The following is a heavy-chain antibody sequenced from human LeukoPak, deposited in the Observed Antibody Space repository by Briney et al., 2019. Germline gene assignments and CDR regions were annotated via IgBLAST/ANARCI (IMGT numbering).Heavy chain of an antibody. D-gene: IGHD3-22*01. CDR1: GFTFSSYS. CDR3: ASATYYYDSSGFDDAFDV. J-gene: IGHJ3*01. CDR2: ISGSSSRCSTI. Sequence: PGGSLRLSCAASGFTFSSYSMNWVRQAPGKGLEWVSYISGSSSRCSTIYYADSVKGRFTISRDNAQNSLYLQMNSLRAEDTAVYYCASATYYYDSSGFDDAFDVWGQGTMVTVSS. V-gene: IGHV3-48*01.